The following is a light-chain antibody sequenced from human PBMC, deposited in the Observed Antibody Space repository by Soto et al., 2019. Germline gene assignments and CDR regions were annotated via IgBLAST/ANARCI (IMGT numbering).Light chain of an antibody. Sequence: EIVMTQSPATLSVSPGERATLSCRASQSVSSNLAWYQHKPGQAPRRLLYRASTRATDIPATFSGSGSGTEFTLTISSLQSEDFAVYYCQQYNNWPPCTFGQGTRLEIK. J-gene: IGKJ5*01. CDR3: QQYNNWPPCT. CDR1: QSVSSN. V-gene: IGKV3-15*01. CDR2: RAS.